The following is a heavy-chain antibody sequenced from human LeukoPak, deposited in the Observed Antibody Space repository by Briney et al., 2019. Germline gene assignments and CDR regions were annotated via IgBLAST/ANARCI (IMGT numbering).Heavy chain of an antibody. CDR2: IYYSGST. J-gene: IGHJ5*02. CDR1: GGSVSSGNYY. D-gene: IGHD3-10*01. CDR3: ARSNYYASEGRFDP. V-gene: IGHV4-31*03. Sequence: PSETLSLTCTVSGGSVSSGNYYWNWIRQHPGKSLEWIGYIYYSGSTPYNPSLRSRVTISVTSKNQFSLKMTSVTAADTAVYYCARSNYYASEGRFDPWGQGTLVTVSS.